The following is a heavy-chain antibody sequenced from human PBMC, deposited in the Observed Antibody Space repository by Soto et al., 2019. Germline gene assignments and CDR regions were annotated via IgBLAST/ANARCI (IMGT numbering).Heavy chain of an antibody. V-gene: IGHV4-31*03. CDR3: ARAYSGNYYYYGMDV. D-gene: IGHD2-21*01. CDR1: GGSISSGGYY. J-gene: IGHJ6*02. Sequence: PSETLSLTCTVSGGSISSGGYYCICIRQHPGKGLEWIGYIYYSGSTYYNPSLKSRVTISVDTSKNQFSLKLSSVTAADTAVYYCARAYSGNYYYYGMDVWGQGTTVTVSS. CDR2: IYYSGST.